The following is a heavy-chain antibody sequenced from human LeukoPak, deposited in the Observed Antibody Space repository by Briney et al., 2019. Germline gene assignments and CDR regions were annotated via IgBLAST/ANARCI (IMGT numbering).Heavy chain of an antibody. J-gene: IGHJ5*02. Sequence: PSETPSLTCTVSGGSMINYYWGWIRQPPGKGLEWIAYSYYSGSTNYNSSLKSRVTISVDTSKNQFSLKLASMTAADTAVYYCARLFGVASFGPWGQGTLVTVSS. CDR2: SYYSGST. D-gene: IGHD3-3*01. V-gene: IGHV4-59*08. CDR1: GGSMINYY. CDR3: ARLFGVASFGP.